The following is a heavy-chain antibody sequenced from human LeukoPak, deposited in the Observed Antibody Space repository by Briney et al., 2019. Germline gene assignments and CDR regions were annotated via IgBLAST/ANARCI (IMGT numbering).Heavy chain of an antibody. J-gene: IGHJ4*02. CDR1: GYTFSKYA. V-gene: IGHV7-4-1*02. Sequence: ASVKVSCKGSGYTFSKYAMNWVRQAPGQGLEGMGWINTKTGDPTYGQGFTGRFVFSLETSVSTAYLQINSLKAEDTAVYYCARGGGGAVVPALWGQGTLITVSS. CDR3: ARGGGGAVVPAL. D-gene: IGHD2-2*01. CDR2: INTKTGDP.